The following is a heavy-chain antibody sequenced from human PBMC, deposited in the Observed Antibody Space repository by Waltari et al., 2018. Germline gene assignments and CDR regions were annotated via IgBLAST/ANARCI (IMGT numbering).Heavy chain of an antibody. V-gene: IGHV3-48*01. D-gene: IGHD6-6*01. CDR3: ARGRGLKQLDDY. CDR2: ISSSTI. Sequence: EVQLVESGGGLVQPGGSLRLSCAASGFTFSSYSMNWVRQAPGKGLEWVSYISSSTIYYADSVKGRFTISRDNAKNSLYLQMNSLRAEDTAVYYCARGRGLKQLDDYWGQGTLVTVSS. J-gene: IGHJ4*02. CDR1: GFTFSSYS.